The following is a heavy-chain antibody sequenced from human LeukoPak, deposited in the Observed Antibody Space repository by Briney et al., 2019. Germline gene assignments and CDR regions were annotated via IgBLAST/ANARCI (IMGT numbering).Heavy chain of an antibody. J-gene: IGHJ5*02. CDR2: IYTSGST. V-gene: IGHV4-4*07. D-gene: IGHD2-21*02. CDR1: GGSISSYY. CDR3: ARDLGPVYCGGDCYPENNWFDP. Sequence: SETLSLTCTVSGGSISSYYWSWIRQPAGRGLEWIGRIYTSGSTNYNPSLKSRVTMSVDTSKNQFSLKLSSVTAADTAVYYCARDLGPVYCGGDCYPENNWFDPWGQGTLVTVSS.